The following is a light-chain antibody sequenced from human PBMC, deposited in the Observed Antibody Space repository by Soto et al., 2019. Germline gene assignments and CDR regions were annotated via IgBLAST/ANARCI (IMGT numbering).Light chain of an antibody. CDR1: QSISTY. V-gene: IGKV1-39*01. CDR3: QQSHGIPYT. Sequence: DIQMTQSPSSLSASVGDRVTITCRASQSISTYLNWYQQKPGKAPKLLIYAASTLQSGVPSRFSGSGSGTDFTLTINSLQPEDFATYYCQQSHGIPYTFGQGKKLEIK. CDR2: AAS. J-gene: IGKJ2*01.